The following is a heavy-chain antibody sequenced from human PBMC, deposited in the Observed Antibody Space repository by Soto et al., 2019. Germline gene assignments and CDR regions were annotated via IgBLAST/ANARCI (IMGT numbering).Heavy chain of an antibody. CDR1: GFTFSSYG. CDR2: IWYDGSNK. CDR3: ARGVGFGSNILAFDI. D-gene: IGHD3-10*01. V-gene: IGHV3-33*01. J-gene: IGHJ3*02. Sequence: QVQLVESGGGVVQPGRSLRLSCAASGFTFSSYGMHWVRQAPGKGLEWVAVIWYDGSNKYYADSVKGRFTISRDNSKNTLYLQMNSLRAENTAVYYCARGVGFGSNILAFDIWGQGTMVTVSS.